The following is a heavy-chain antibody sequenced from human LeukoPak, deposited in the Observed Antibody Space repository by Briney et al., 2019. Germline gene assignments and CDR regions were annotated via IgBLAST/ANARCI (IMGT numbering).Heavy chain of an antibody. CDR3: ARDLGYSGSCYSFDY. V-gene: IGHV3-21*01. J-gene: IGHJ4*02. CDR2: ISSSSSYI. Sequence: GGSLRLSCAASGFTFSSYSMNWVRQAPGKGLEWVSSISSSSSYIYYADSVKGRFTISRDNAKNSLYLQMNSLRAEDTAVYYCARDLGYSGSCYSFDYWGQGTLVTVSS. CDR1: GFTFSSYS. D-gene: IGHD1-26*01.